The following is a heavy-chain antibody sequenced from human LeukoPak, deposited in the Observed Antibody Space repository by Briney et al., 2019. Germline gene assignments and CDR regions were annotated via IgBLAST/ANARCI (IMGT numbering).Heavy chain of an antibody. Sequence: ASVKVSCKASGYIFNGYYIHWVRQAPGQGLEWMGWINPNSGETNCAQRFQAGVSMTWDRSISTAYMEVTRLRSDDTAVYYCARDEGDGVGAHHHYWGQGTLVTVSS. V-gene: IGHV1-2*02. J-gene: IGHJ4*02. D-gene: IGHD1-26*01. CDR1: GYIFNGYY. CDR3: ARDEGDGVGAHHHY. CDR2: INPNSGET.